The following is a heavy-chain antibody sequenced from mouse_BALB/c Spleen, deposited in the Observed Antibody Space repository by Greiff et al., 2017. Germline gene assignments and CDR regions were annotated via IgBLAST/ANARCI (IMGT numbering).Heavy chain of an antibody. D-gene: IGHD1-1*01. J-gene: IGHJ1*01. CDR1: GYTFTSYV. V-gene: IGHV1-14*01. CDR2: INPYNDGT. CDR3: ARITTVVDWYFDV. Sequence: EVQLQQSGPELVKPGASVKMSCKASGYTFTSYVMHWVKQKPGQGLEWIGYINPYNDGTKYNEKFKGKATLTSDKSSSTAYMELSSLTSEDSAVYYCARITTVVDWYFDVWGAGTTVTVSS.